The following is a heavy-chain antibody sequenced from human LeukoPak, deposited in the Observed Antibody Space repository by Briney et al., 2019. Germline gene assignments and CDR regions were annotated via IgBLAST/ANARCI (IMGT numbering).Heavy chain of an antibody. CDR2: ISPGDSDT. CDR1: GYSFTNYW. Sequence: GESLKISCKGSGYSFTNYWIGWVRQMPGKGLEWMGIISPGDSDTRYSPSFQGQVTISVDKSISTAYLQWSSLKASDTAMYYCARYDYGSGTYYRGFEYWGQGTLVTVSS. V-gene: IGHV5-51*01. J-gene: IGHJ4*02. CDR3: ARYDYGSGTYYRGFEY. D-gene: IGHD3-10*01.